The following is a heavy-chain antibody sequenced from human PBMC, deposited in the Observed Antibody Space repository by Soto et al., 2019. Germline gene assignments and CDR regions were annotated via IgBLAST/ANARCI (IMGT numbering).Heavy chain of an antibody. V-gene: IGHV4-34*01. CDR1: GGSCGGYY. J-gene: IGHJ6*03. D-gene: IGHD6-19*01. CDR3: ARGQWDMRWLVGYDAHRLED. Sequence: PWWPIYLTCAVYGGSCGGYYWRWIGQSPGKRLEWIGEINHSGSTNYNPSLKSRVTISVDTSKNQFSLKLSSVTAADTAVYYGARGQWDMRWLVGYDAHRLEDWGKGTAVP. CDR2: INHSGST.